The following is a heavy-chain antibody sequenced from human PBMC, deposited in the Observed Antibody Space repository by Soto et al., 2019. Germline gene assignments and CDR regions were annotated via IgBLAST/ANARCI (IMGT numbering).Heavy chain of an antibody. V-gene: IGHV4-4*02. Sequence: QVQLQESGPGVVKPSGTLSLTCAVSGGSVSSDYWWSWVRLPPGKGLEWIGEIYHSGRTNYNPSLNSRVTITQVKAKNKLSLISISVTAVDTAVYYCASNRPSYGRNFDCRGQGTLVTVSS. CDR3: ASNRPSYGRNFDC. J-gene: IGHJ4*02. CDR1: GGSVSSDYW. D-gene: IGHD1-26*01. CDR2: IYHSGRT.